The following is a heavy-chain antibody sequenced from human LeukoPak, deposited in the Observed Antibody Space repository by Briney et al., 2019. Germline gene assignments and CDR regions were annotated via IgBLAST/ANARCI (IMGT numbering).Heavy chain of an antibody. D-gene: IGHD3-10*01. J-gene: IGHJ4*02. Sequence: SETLSLTCTVSCGVFSSYYWTWVRQPPGKGLEWIGYIYYSGSTNYNPSLKSRVTISVDTSKNQFSLKLSSVTAADTAVYYCARVLWFGELLPYYFDYWGQGTLVTVSS. CDR3: ARVLWFGELLPYYFDY. CDR2: IYYSGST. CDR1: CGVFSSYY. V-gene: IGHV4-59*01.